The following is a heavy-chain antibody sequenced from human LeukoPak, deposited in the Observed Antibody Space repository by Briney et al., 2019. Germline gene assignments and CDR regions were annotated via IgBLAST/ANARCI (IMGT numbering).Heavy chain of an antibody. D-gene: IGHD3-16*02. Sequence: SETLSLTCTVSGGSISSSSYYWGWIRQPPGKGLEWIGSIYYSGSTYYNPSLKSRVTISVDTSKNQFSLKLTSVTAADTAVYYCARGRAYDYVWGSYRSSFDYWGQGTLVTVSS. V-gene: IGHV4-39*07. CDR1: GGSISSSSYY. CDR2: IYYSGST. J-gene: IGHJ4*02. CDR3: ARGRAYDYVWGSYRSSFDY.